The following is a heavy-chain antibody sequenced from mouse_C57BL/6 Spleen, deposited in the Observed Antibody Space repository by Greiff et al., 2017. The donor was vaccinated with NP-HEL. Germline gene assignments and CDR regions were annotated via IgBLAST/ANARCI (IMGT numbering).Heavy chain of an antibody. CDR1: GFTFSSYA. V-gene: IGHV5-4*01. CDR3: ARDQDYSSSYEYFDV. J-gene: IGHJ1*03. D-gene: IGHD1-1*01. Sequence: DVQLVESGGGLVKPGGSLKLSCAASGFTFSSYAMSWVRQTPEKRLEWVATISDGGSYTYYPDNVKGRFTISRDNAKNNLYLQRSHLKSEDTAMYYGARDQDYSSSYEYFDVWGTGTTVTVSS. CDR2: ISDGGSYT.